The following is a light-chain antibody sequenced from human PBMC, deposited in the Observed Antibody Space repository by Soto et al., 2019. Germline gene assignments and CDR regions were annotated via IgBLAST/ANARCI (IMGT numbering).Light chain of an antibody. CDR1: SSNIGAGYD. Sequence: QSVLTQPPSVSGAPGQRVTISCTGSSSNIGAGYDVHWYQQLPGTAPKLLIYGNSNRPSGVPDRFSGSKSGTSASLAITGPQAEHEADYYCQFYDSSLSGVVFGGGTKLTVL. V-gene: IGLV1-40*01. CDR2: GNS. CDR3: QFYDSSLSGVV. J-gene: IGLJ2*01.